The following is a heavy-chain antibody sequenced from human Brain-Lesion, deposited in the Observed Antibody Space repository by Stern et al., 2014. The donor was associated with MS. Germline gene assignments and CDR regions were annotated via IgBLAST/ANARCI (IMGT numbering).Heavy chain of an antibody. CDR1: GGSISSSTYY. J-gene: IGHJ4*02. Sequence: VQLLESGPGLEKPSETLSLTCTVSGGSISSSTYYWAWIRQPPGKGLEWIGNIYYSGFTYYNPSLKSRVTISVDMSKNQFSLKLSSVTAADTAIYYCARHDSVPRPSQLYSARDRGPGYFDYWGQGTLVTVSS. CDR3: ARHDSVPRPSQLYSARDRGPGYFDY. D-gene: IGHD1-26*01. CDR2: IYYSGFT. V-gene: IGHV4-39*01.